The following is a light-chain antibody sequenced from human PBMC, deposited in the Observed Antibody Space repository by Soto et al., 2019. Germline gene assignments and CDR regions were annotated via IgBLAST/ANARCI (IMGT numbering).Light chain of an antibody. J-gene: IGKJ5*01. V-gene: IGKV1-39*01. Sequence: VSQCPCILFPSVGVRVTITCRASQSISRYLNWYQQKPGKAPKLLIYAASSLQSGVPSRFSGSGSGTDFTLTISGLQSEDFPTYYCQQSYSTPIACGQGTRLEIK. CDR3: QQSYSTPIA. CDR1: QSISRY. CDR2: AAS.